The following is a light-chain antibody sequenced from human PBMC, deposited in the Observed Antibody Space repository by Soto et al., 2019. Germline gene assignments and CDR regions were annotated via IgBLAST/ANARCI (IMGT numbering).Light chain of an antibody. Sequence: DIQMTQSPSTLSASVGDRVTITCRASQSITGWLAWFQQKPGKAPKLLISKASSLQSGVPSRFSGSGSGTEFTLTISSLQPYDFATYYCQQYNPYSPWTVGQGTKVDIK. CDR3: QQYNPYSPWT. J-gene: IGKJ1*01. CDR1: QSITGW. V-gene: IGKV1-5*03. CDR2: KAS.